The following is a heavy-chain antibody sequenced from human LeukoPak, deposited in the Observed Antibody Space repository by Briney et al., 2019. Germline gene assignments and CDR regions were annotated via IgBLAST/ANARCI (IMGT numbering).Heavy chain of an antibody. V-gene: IGHV3-11*01. Sequence: GRSLRLSCAASGFTFRHYYMSWISQARGKGLEWVSYISGSCSTIYYADSVKGRFTIPRDNDKNSLYLQMNSLRAEDTAVYYRARERRYCSGGSCYSGATFEYWGQGTLVTVSS. J-gene: IGHJ4*02. CDR3: ARERRYCSGGSCYSGATFEY. CDR1: GFTFRHYY. D-gene: IGHD2-15*01. CDR2: ISGSCSTI.